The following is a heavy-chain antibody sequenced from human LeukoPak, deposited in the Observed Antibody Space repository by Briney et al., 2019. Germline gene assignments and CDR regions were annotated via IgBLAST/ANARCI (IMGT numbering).Heavy chain of an antibody. V-gene: IGHV3-7*01. J-gene: IGHJ4*02. CDR2: INQDGSAK. Sequence: GGSLRLFCVASGFTLSSHWMSWVRQAPGKGLEWVANINQDGSAKYFVGSVKGRFTISRDNAKNSMYLQMNSLRAEDTAVYYCARASGSYDYWGQGTLVTVSS. CDR1: GFTLSSHW. CDR3: ARASGSYDY. D-gene: IGHD1-26*01.